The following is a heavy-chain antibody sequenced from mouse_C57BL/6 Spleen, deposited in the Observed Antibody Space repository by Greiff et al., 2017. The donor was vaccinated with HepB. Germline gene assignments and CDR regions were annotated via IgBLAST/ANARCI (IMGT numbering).Heavy chain of an antibody. J-gene: IGHJ3*01. CDR1: GYAFSSYW. CDR3: ARSYYGRVSWFAY. D-gene: IGHD1-1*01. Sequence: QVQLQQSGAELVKPGASVKISCKASGYAFSSYWMNWVKQRPGKGLEWIGQIYPGDGDTNYNGKFKGKATLTADKSSSTAYMQLSSLTSEDSAVYFCARSYYGRVSWFAYWGQGTLVTVSA. V-gene: IGHV1-80*01. CDR2: IYPGDGDT.